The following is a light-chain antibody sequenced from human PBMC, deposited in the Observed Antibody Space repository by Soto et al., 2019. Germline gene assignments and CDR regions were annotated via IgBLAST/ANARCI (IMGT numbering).Light chain of an antibody. Sequence: DIPMTQSPSTLSASVGDRITITCRASQSVSSWLAWYQQKPGKAPKLLIYKASTLESGVPSRFSGSGSETDFTLTISSLQPDDFATYFCQQYNISPLTFGGGTKVEIK. CDR2: KAS. CDR1: QSVSSW. CDR3: QQYNISPLT. V-gene: IGKV1-5*03. J-gene: IGKJ4*01.